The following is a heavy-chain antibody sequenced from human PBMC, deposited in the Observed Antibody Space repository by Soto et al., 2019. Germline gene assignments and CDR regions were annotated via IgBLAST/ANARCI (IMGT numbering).Heavy chain of an antibody. CDR1: GGSFDGYY. J-gene: IGHJ4*02. D-gene: IGHD3-3*01. CDR3: ARGVDYWSGYLF. Sequence: LTCALYGGSFDGYYWSWIRQSPGKGLEWIGEIHHSGSTKYNPSLKSRVSLSVDTSTKQFSLKMTSMTAADRGVYYCARGVDYWSGYLFWGQGTPVTVSS. V-gene: IGHV4-34*01. CDR2: IHHSGST.